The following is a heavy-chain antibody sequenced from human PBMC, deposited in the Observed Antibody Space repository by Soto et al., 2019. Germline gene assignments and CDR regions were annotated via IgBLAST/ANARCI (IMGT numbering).Heavy chain of an antibody. CDR2: IYPGDSDT. Sequence: PGESLKISCNGSGYIFTSYWIGWVRQMPGKGLEWMGVIYPGDSDTRYSPSFQGQVTISADKSISTAYLQWSSLKASDTAMYYCARDKAGYSYGSHFDYWGQGTLVTVSS. D-gene: IGHD5-18*01. V-gene: IGHV5-51*01. CDR3: ARDKAGYSYGSHFDY. J-gene: IGHJ4*02. CDR1: GYIFTSYW.